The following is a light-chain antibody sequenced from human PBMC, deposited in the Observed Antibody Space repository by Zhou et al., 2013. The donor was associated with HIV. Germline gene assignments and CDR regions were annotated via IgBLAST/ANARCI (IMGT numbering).Light chain of an antibody. CDR1: QSINSW. J-gene: IGKJ1*01. Sequence: DIQMTQSPSTLSASVGDTVTITCRASQSINSWLAWYQQKPGRAPKLLIYKASSLQSGVPSRFSGSGSGTEFTLTISSLQPDDFASYYCQQYNSYQWTFGQGTKVETK. CDR3: QQYNSYQWT. V-gene: IGKV1-5*03. CDR2: KAS.